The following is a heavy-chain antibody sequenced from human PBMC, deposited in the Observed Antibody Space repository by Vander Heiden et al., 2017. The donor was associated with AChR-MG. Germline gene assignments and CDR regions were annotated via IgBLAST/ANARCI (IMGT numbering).Heavy chain of an antibody. D-gene: IGHD3-3*01. CDR1: GFTVSSNY. V-gene: IGHV3-53*02. CDR3: ATKYYDFWSGYYNHYHYMDV. J-gene: IGHJ6*03. Sequence: EVQLVETGGGLIQPGGSLRLSCEASGFTVSSNYMGGVVQVSGKGLEWGSVIYSVVCTYSSAPVEVRFTLSRENSKNTRYLKMNSLRVEDTDVYYCATKYYDFWSGYYNHYHYMDVWGKGTTVTV. CDR2: IYSVVCT.